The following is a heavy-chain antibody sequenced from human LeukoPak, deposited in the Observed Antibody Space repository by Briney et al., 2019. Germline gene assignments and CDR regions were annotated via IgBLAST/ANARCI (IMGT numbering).Heavy chain of an antibody. J-gene: IGHJ3*02. V-gene: IGHV4-59*08. Sequence: PSETLSLTCAVSGGSISPYHWTWIRQPPGKGLEWIGYISYSGSTNYNPSLKSRVTISIDTSKSQFSLKLSSVTAADTAVYYCASERFGYDSSGYYSLPAFDIWGQGTMVTVSS. CDR3: ASERFGYDSSGYYSLPAFDI. CDR1: GGSISPYH. D-gene: IGHD3-22*01. CDR2: ISYSGST.